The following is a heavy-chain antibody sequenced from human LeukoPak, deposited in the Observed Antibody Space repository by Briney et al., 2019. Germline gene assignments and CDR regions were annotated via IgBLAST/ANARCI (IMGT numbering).Heavy chain of an antibody. Sequence: GGSLRLSCAASGFTFSSYSMNWVRQAPGKGLEWVSSISTSNSYIYYADSVKGRFTISRDNAKNSLYLQMNSLRAEDTAVYYCARVEAAAVHLNYWGQGTLVTVSS. V-gene: IGHV3-21*01. D-gene: IGHD6-13*01. CDR1: GFTFSSYS. J-gene: IGHJ4*02. CDR3: ARVEAAAVHLNY. CDR2: ISTSNSYI.